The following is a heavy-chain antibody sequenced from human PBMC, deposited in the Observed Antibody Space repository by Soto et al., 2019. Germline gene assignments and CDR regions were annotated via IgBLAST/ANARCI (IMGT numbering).Heavy chain of an antibody. D-gene: IGHD2-15*01. CDR2: ISYSGST. V-gene: IGHV4-39*01. Sequence: QLQLQEAGPGLVKPSETLSLTCTVSGGSISSSSCYWGWIRQPPGTGLEWIGSISYSGSTYSNPSLKSRVTISVDTAKNQFALKPSSVTAADTSVYYCARHTPAISISEHWGQGTLVSVSS. CDR1: GGSISSSSCY. CDR3: ARHTPAISISEH. J-gene: IGHJ1*01.